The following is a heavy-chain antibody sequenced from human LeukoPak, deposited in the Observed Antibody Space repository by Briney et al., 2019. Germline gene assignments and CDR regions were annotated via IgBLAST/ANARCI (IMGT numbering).Heavy chain of an antibody. Sequence: SETLSLTCTVSGGSISTYYWCWIRQPPGKGLEWIEYLFYSGSTDYNPSLESRVTISVDTSKNQFSLKLRSVTAADTAVYYCATVAVIRGVTYFDYWGQGTLVTVPS. CDR1: GGSISTYY. V-gene: IGHV4-59*01. D-gene: IGHD3-10*01. J-gene: IGHJ4*02. CDR3: ATVAVIRGVTYFDY. CDR2: LFYSGST.